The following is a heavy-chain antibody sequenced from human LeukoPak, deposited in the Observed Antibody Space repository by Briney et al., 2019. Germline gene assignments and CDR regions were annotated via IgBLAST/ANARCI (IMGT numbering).Heavy chain of an antibody. D-gene: IGHD3-22*01. Sequence: NPSQTLSLTCTVSGGSISSGGYYWSWIRQHPGKGLEWIGYIYYSGSTYYNPSLKSRVTISVDTSKNQFSLKLSSVTAADTAVYYCARADSSGYYYVNWGQGTQVTVSS. CDR3: ARADSSGYYYVN. V-gene: IGHV4-31*03. CDR2: IYYSGST. J-gene: IGHJ4*02. CDR1: GGSISSGGYY.